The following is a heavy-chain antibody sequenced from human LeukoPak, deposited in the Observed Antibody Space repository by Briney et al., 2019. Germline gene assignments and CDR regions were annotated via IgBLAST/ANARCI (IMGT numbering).Heavy chain of an antibody. CDR3: ARAEGATNYYGMDV. V-gene: IGHV1-2*02. J-gene: IGHJ6*02. Sequence: GASVKVSCKASGYTFTGYYMHWVRQAPGQGLEWMGWINPNSGGTNYAQKFQGRVTMTRDTSISTAYMELSRLRSDDTAVYYCARAEGATNYYGMDVWGQGTTVTVSS. CDR1: GYTFTGYY. CDR2: INPNSGGT. D-gene: IGHD1-26*01.